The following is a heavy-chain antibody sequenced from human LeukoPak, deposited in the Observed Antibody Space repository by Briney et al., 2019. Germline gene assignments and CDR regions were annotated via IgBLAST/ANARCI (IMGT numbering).Heavy chain of an antibody. Sequence: PGGSLRLSCAASGFTFSTYSMNWVRQAPGKGLEWVSSISSNSDYTYYADSVKGRFTISRDNAKNSLYLQMNSLTVEDTAVYYCAKDLMVRGVTFSLDYWGQGTLVTVSS. V-gene: IGHV3-21*01. CDR1: GFTFSTYS. CDR3: AKDLMVRGVTFSLDY. CDR2: ISSNSDYT. J-gene: IGHJ4*02. D-gene: IGHD3-10*01.